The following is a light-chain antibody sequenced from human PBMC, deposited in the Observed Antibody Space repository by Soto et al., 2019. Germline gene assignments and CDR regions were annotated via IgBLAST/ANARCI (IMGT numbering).Light chain of an antibody. J-gene: IGKJ1*01. Sequence: EIEMTQSPATLSVSPGERATLSCRASQSVSSNLAWYQQKPGQAPRLLIYGASTRATGITARFSGSGSGTEFTLTISSLQSEDFAVYYCQQYNNWPPWTFGQGTKVEIK. CDR3: QQYNNWPPWT. CDR2: GAS. CDR1: QSVSSN. V-gene: IGKV3-15*01.